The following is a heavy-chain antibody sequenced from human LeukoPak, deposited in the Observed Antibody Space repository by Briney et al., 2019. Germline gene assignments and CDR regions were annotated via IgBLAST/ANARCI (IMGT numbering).Heavy chain of an antibody. CDR2: ISADGGST. CDR3: AKESGKFDY. V-gene: IGHV3-43*02. CDR1: GLNFDDSA. J-gene: IGHJ4*02. Sequence: GGSLRLSCVASGLNFDDSAMHWVRQAPGKGLEWFSLISADGGSTFSADSVKGRFSISRDNSKNSLYLQMNSLRSEDTAMYYCAKESGKFDYWRQGTLVAVSS.